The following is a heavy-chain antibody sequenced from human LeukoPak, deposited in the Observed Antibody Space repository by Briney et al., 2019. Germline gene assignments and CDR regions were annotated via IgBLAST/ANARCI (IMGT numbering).Heavy chain of an antibody. D-gene: IGHD6-19*01. CDR1: GGSISSYY. CDR2: IYTSGST. J-gene: IGHJ5*02. CDR3: ATDTSSGWYGWFDP. Sequence: SETLSLTCTVSGGSISSYYWSWIRQPAGKGLEWIGRIYTSGSTNYNPSLKSRVTTSVDTSKNQFSLKLSSVTAADTAVYYCATDTSSGWYGWFDPWGQGTLVTVSS. V-gene: IGHV4-4*07.